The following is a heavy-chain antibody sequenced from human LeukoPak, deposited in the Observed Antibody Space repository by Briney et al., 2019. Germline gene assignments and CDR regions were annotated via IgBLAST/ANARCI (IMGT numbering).Heavy chain of an antibody. CDR2: VSPYNGNT. CDR3: AREWGHYYDA. CDR1: GYSFTTYG. V-gene: IGHV1-18*01. Sequence: ASVKVSCKASGYSFTTYGITWVRQAPGQGLEWMGWVSPYNGNTNYAQHLQGRVTMTTDTSTTTAYMELRSLRSDDTAIYYCAREWGHYYDARGQGTVVTVSS. D-gene: IGHD3-22*01. J-gene: IGHJ3*01.